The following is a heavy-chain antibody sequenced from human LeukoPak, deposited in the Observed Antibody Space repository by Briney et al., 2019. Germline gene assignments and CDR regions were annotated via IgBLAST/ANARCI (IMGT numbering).Heavy chain of an antibody. D-gene: IGHD6-13*01. CDR1: GGSISSGGYC. Sequence: SQTLSLTCTVSGGSISSGGYCWSWIRQHPGKGLEWIGYIYYSGSTYYNPSLKSRVTISVDTSKNQFSLKLSSVTAADTAVYYCARVGIAAAGPDHYYYYGMDVWGQGTTVTVSS. V-gene: IGHV4-31*03. CDR3: ARVGIAAAGPDHYYYYGMDV. CDR2: IYYSGST. J-gene: IGHJ6*02.